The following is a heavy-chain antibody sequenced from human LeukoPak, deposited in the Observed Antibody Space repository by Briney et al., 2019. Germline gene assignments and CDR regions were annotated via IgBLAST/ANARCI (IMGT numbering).Heavy chain of an antibody. D-gene: IGHD6-13*01. Sequence: KPSETLSLTCSVSGGSISSNYWSWIRQPPGKGREWIGNIYYSGSTNYNPSLKSRVTISVDTSKNQFSLKLSSVTAADTAVYYCARVQQQLLPFDYWGQGILVTVSS. V-gene: IGHV4-59*01. CDR2: IYYSGST. J-gene: IGHJ4*02. CDR1: GGSISSNY. CDR3: ARVQQQLLPFDY.